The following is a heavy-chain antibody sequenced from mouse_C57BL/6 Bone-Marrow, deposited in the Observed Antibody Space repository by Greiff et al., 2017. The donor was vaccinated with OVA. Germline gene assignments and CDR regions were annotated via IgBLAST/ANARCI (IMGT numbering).Heavy chain of an antibody. CDR2: ISNLAYSI. Sequence: EVMLVESGGGLVQPGGSLKLSCAASGFTFSDYGMAWVRQAPRKGPEWVAFISNLAYSIYYADTVTGRFTISRENAKNTRYLEMSSLRSEDTAMYYCARPDSNYAYAMDYWGQGTSVTVSS. D-gene: IGHD2-5*01. V-gene: IGHV5-15*01. J-gene: IGHJ4*01. CDR1: GFTFSDYG. CDR3: ARPDSNYAYAMDY.